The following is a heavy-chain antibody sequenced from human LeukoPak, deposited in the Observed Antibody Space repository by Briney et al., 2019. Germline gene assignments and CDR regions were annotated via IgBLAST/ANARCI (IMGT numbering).Heavy chain of an antibody. CDR1: GVSFSSYS. CDR2: ISSSSSYI. CDR3: ARSGRVVPAAKNAFDI. V-gene: IGHV3-21*01. J-gene: IGHJ3*02. D-gene: IGHD2-2*01. Sequence: GGSLRLSCAASGVSFSSYSMNWVRQAPGKGLEWVSSISSSSSYIYYADSVRRRFTISRDNAKNSLYLQMNSLRAEDTAVYYCARSGRVVPAAKNAFDIWGQGTMVTVSS.